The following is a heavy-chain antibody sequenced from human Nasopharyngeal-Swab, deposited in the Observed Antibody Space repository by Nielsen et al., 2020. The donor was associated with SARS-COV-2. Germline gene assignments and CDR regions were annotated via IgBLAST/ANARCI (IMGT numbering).Heavy chain of an antibody. CDR2: IIPIFGTA. J-gene: IGHJ4*02. D-gene: IGHD3/OR15-3a*01. V-gene: IGHV1-69*01. Sequence: WVRQAPGQGLEWIGGIIPIFGTANYAQKFQGGVTITADESTSTAYMELSSLRSEDTAVYYCARDPLGTNYFDYWGQGTLVTVSS. CDR3: ARDPLGTNYFDY.